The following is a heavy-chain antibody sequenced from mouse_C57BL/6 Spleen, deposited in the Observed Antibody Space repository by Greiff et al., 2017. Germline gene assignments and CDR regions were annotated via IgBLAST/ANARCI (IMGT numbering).Heavy chain of an antibody. D-gene: IGHD2-4*01. Sequence: VLLQQSGPELVKPGASVKISCKASGYTFTDYYMNWVKQSHGKSLEWMGDISPNDGGTSYNQKFKGKATLTVDKSSSTAYMELRSLTSEDSAVYFCASDDYDYDWGQGTLVTVSA. CDR2: ISPNDGGT. CDR1: GYTFTDYY. CDR3: ASDDYDYD. V-gene: IGHV1-26*01. J-gene: IGHJ3*01.